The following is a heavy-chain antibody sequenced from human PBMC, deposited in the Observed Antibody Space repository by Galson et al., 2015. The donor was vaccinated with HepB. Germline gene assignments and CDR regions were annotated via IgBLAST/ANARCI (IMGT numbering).Heavy chain of an antibody. V-gene: IGHV3-30-3*01. CDR1: GFTFSHYS. J-gene: IGHJ4*02. Sequence: SLRLSCAASGFTFSHYSMHWVRQAPGKGLEWVTFISKDGDNETYAESVKGRFTIPRDDSKNTLFLQMNSLRVEDTAVYYCARGGSDGKLDHWGQGTLVIVSS. D-gene: IGHD3-16*01. CDR2: ISKDGDNE. CDR3: ARGGSDGKLDH.